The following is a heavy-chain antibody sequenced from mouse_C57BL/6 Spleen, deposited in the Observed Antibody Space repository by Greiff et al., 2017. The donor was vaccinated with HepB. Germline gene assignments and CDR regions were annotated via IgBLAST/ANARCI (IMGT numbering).Heavy chain of an antibody. D-gene: IGHD1-1*01. Sequence: QVHVKQSGAELVKPGASVKLSCKASGYTFTSYWMHWVKQRPGQGLEWIGMIHPNSGSTNYNEKFKSKATLTVDKSSSTAYMQLSSLTSEDSAVYYCARNGGDWYFDVWGTGTTVTVSS. CDR2: IHPNSGST. V-gene: IGHV1-64*01. CDR1: GYTFTSYW. CDR3: ARNGGDWYFDV. J-gene: IGHJ1*03.